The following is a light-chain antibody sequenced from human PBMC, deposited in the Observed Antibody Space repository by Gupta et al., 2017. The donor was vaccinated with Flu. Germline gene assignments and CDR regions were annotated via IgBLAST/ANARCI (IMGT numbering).Light chain of an antibody. V-gene: IGLV2-8*01. CDR2: EVT. CDR1: SSDVGGYNY. Sequence: QSALTQPPSASGSPRQSVTISCTGTSSDVGGYNYVSWYQQHPGKAPQLMIYEVTKRPSGVPHRFSGSRSGNTASLTVSGLQADDEADYYCSSYAGSNNPVVFGGGTKLTVL. J-gene: IGLJ2*01. CDR3: SSYAGSNNPVV.